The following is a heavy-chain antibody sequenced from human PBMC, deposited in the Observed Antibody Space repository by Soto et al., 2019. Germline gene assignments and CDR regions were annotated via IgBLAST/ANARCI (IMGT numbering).Heavy chain of an antibody. Sequence: QVQLVQSGAEVKKPGASVKVSCKASGYTFTSYALHWVRQAPGQRLEWMRWINAGNGNTKYSQKFQGRVTITRDTSASTAYMELNSLRSADTSVYYCARVPLLPTVTTVYHGMDVWGQGTTVTVSS. CDR1: GYTFTSYA. D-gene: IGHD4-17*01. J-gene: IGHJ6*02. CDR3: ARVPLLPTVTTVYHGMDV. V-gene: IGHV1-3*01. CDR2: INAGNGNT.